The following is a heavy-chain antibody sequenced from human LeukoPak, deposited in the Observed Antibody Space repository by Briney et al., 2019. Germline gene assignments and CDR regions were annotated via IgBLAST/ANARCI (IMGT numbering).Heavy chain of an antibody. CDR3: ARDRYSSGWYGFDY. CDR2: IYYSGST. V-gene: IGHV4-30-4*01. Sequence: KPSETLSLTCTVSGGSISSGDYYWSWIRQPPGKGLEWIGYIYYSGSTYYNPSLKSRVTMSVDTSKNQFSLKLSSVTAADTAVYYCARDRYSSGWYGFDYWGQGTLVTVSS. D-gene: IGHD6-19*01. CDR1: GGSISSGDYY. J-gene: IGHJ4*02.